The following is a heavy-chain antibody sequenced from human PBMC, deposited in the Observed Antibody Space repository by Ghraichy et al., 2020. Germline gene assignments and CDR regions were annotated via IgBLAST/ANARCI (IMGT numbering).Heavy chain of an antibody. J-gene: IGHJ6*02. Sequence: SETLSLTCTVSVGSIISSSYYWGWIRQPPGKGLEWIGSIYYSGSTYYNPSLKSRVTISVDTSTNQFSLKLSSVTAADTAVYYCARLEIDSSGYYYYYGMDVWGQGTTVTVSS. CDR2: IYYSGST. CDR1: VGSIISSSYY. CDR3: ARLEIDSSGYYYYYGMDV. D-gene: IGHD3-22*01. V-gene: IGHV4-39*01.